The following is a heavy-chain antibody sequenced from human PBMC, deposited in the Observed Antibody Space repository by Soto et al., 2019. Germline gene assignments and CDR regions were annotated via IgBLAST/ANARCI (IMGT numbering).Heavy chain of an antibody. D-gene: IGHD3-16*01. J-gene: IGHJ6*03. CDR1: GGPISSSNHY. CDR2: IYYIGST. CDR3: ARLGDRLNYYSMDV. Sequence: QLQLQESGPGLVKPAETLSVTCTVSGGPISSSNHYWGWIRQPPGKGLEWIGSIYYIGSTYYNPSVQSRVTISVDTSKNQFSLKVRSVTAADTAVYFLARLGDRLNYYSMDVWGKGTTVTVSS. V-gene: IGHV4-39*01.